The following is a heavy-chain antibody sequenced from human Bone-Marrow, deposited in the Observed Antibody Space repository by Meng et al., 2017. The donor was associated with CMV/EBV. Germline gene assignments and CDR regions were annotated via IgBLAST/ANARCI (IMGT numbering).Heavy chain of an antibody. CDR2: IKSKTDGGTT. J-gene: IGHJ4*02. CDR3: TTIWGRGIDY. D-gene: IGHD3-16*01. CDR1: GFTFSNAW. Sequence: CAASGFTFSNAWMSWVRQAPGKGLEWVGRIKSKTDGGTTDYAAPVKGRFTISRDDSKSTLYLQMNSLTTEDTGVYYCTTIWGRGIDYWGQGALVTVSS. V-gene: IGHV3-15*01.